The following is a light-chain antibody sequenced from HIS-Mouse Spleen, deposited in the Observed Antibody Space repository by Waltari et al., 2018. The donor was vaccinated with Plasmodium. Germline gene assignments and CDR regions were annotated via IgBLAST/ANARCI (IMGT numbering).Light chain of an antibody. Sequence: SYELTQPPSVSVSPGQTARITCSVAALTKKYAYWYQQKSGHAPGLVIYEDSKRPSGLPERFSGSSSGTMATLTISGAQVEDEADYYCYSTDSSGNHLWVFGGGTKLTVL. V-gene: IGLV3-10*01. J-gene: IGLJ3*02. CDR3: YSTDSSGNHLWV. CDR1: ALTKKY. CDR2: EDS.